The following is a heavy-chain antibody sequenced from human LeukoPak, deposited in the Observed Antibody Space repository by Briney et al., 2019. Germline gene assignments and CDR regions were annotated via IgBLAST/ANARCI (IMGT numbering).Heavy chain of an antibody. Sequence: PSETLCLTCTVSGDSISNYYWTWIRQPPGKGLEWIGYISYSGSRNYNTSLKSRVTISVDTSKNQLSLNLSSVTAADTAVYYCARVGRGGYTWGSHAFDYWGQGTLVTVSA. V-gene: IGHV4-59*01. J-gene: IGHJ4*02. CDR1: GDSISNYY. CDR3: ARVGRGGYTWGSHAFDY. D-gene: IGHD3-16*01. CDR2: ISYSGSR.